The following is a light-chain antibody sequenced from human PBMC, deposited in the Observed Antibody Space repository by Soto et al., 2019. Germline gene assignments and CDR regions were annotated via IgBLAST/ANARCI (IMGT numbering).Light chain of an antibody. CDR3: QQYNSYSET. V-gene: IGKV1-5*03. CDR2: EAS. CDR1: QSISTW. J-gene: IGKJ1*01. Sequence: DIQMIQSPSTLSASVGDRVTITCRASQSISTWLAWYQQKSGKAPKLLIYEASSLGSGVPSRFSGSGSGTEFTLTISSLQPDDFATYYCQQYNSYSETFGQGTKVDIK.